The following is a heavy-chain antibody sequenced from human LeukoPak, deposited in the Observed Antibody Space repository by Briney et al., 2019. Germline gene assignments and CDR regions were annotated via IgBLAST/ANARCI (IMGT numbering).Heavy chain of an antibody. CDR2: ISSSSSYI. CDR3: AELGITMIGGV. D-gene: IGHD3-10*02. Sequence: GGSLRLSCAASGFTFSSYSTNWVRQAPGKGLEWVSFISSSSSYIYYADSMKGRFTISRDNAKNSLYLQMNSLRAEDTAVYYCAELGITMIGGVWGKGTTVTISS. V-gene: IGHV3-21*01. CDR1: GFTFSSYS. J-gene: IGHJ6*04.